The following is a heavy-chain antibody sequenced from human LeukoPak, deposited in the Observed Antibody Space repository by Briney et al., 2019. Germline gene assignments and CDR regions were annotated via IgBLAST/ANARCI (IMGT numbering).Heavy chain of an antibody. CDR1: GFIVSRYS. CDR3: ARAYCSSITCFE. Sequence: GXSLXLSCAASGFIVSRYSMTWVRQAPGKGLEWVSSISTSYSGIYYADSVKGRFTISRDNAKNSLYLQMDSLRADDTAVYYCARAYCSSITCFEWGQGTLVTVSS. V-gene: IGHV3-48*01. D-gene: IGHD2-2*01. CDR2: ISTSYSGI. J-gene: IGHJ4*02.